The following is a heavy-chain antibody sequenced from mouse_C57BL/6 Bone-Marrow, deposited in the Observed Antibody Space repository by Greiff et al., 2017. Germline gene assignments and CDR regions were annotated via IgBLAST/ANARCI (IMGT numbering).Heavy chain of an antibody. J-gene: IGHJ2*01. CDR3: ARWITTVVAFDY. D-gene: IGHD1-1*01. V-gene: IGHV1-62-3*01. Sequence: QVQLQQPGAELVKPGASVKLSCKASGYTFTSYWMHWVKQRPGRGLEWIGRIDPNSGNTYYNEKFKGKATLTADKSSSTAYMELRSLTSEDSAVYFCARWITTVVAFDYWGQGTTLTVSS. CDR1: GYTFTSYW. CDR2: IDPNSGNT.